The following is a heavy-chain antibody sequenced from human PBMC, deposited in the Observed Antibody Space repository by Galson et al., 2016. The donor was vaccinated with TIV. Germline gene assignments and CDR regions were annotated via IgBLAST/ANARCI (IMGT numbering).Heavy chain of an antibody. CDR2: ISSGVSYI. J-gene: IGHJ3*01. Sequence: SLRLSCAASGFSFSLSSMNWVRQAPGRGLEWVSSISSGVSYIYYADSVKGRFTISRDNAKNSLYLQMNSLRAEDTAVYYCARTYYYDSSAYSFDAFDVWGQGTMVTVSS. D-gene: IGHD3-22*01. CDR3: ARTYYYDSSAYSFDAFDV. V-gene: IGHV3-21*01. CDR1: GFSFSLSS.